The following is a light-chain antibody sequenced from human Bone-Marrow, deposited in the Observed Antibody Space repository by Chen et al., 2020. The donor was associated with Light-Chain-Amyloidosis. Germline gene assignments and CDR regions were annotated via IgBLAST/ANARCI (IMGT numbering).Light chain of an antibody. CDR1: QSVSSN. V-gene: IGKV3-15*01. CDR3: QQYNNGPPYT. Sequence: EIVMTQSPATLSVSPGERATLSCRASQSVSSNLAWYQHKPGQAPRLLLFGASTRAAGIPARFSGSGSGTEFTLTISSLQSEDFSVYFCQQYNNGPPYTFGQGTKLEIK. J-gene: IGKJ2*01. CDR2: GAS.